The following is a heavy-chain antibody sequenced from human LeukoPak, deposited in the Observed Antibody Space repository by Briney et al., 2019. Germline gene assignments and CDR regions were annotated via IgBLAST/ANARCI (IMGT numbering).Heavy chain of an antibody. CDR1: GFTFSSYA. Sequence: GGSLRLSCAASGFTFSSYAMHWVRQAPGKGLEWVAVISYDGSNKYYADSVKGRFTISRDNSKNTLYLQMNSLRAEDTAVYYCARDEDSYYYDSSGYYPSDYWGQGTLVTVSS. J-gene: IGHJ4*02. V-gene: IGHV3-30-3*01. CDR3: ARDEDSYYYDSSGYYPSDY. CDR2: ISYDGSNK. D-gene: IGHD3-22*01.